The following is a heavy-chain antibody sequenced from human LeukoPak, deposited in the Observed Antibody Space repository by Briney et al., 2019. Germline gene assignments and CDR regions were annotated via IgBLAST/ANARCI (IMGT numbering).Heavy chain of an antibody. J-gene: IGHJ6*04. V-gene: IGHV4-34*09. Sequence: SETLSLTCAVYGGALSGYYWSWIRQPPGKGLEWIGYIYYSGSTYYNPSLKSRVTISVDTSKNQFSLKLSSVTAADTAVYYCARVTKPPGVVPAAIPSHVDVWGKGTTVTVSS. CDR3: ARVTKPPGVVPAAIPSHVDV. CDR1: GGALSGYY. CDR2: IYYSGST. D-gene: IGHD2-2*01.